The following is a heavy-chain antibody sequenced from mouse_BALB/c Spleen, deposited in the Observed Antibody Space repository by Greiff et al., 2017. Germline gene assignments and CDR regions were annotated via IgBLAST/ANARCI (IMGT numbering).Heavy chain of an antibody. V-gene: IGHV1S137*01. CDR1: GYTFTDYA. CDR3: ARYGSSSLYYYAMDY. Sequence: QVQLQQSGAELVRPGVSVKISCKGSGYTFTDYAMHWVKQSHAKSLEWIGVISTYYGDASYNQKFKGKATMTVDKSSSTAYMELARLTSEDSAIYYCARYGSSSLYYYAMDYWGQGTSVTVSS. CDR2: ISTYYGDA. J-gene: IGHJ4*01. D-gene: IGHD1-1*01.